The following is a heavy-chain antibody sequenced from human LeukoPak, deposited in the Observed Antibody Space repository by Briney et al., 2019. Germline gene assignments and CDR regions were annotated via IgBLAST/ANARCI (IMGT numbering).Heavy chain of an antibody. CDR3: ASGMTSFGNFAGFDY. CDR1: GGSISSRSYY. Sequence: PSETLSLTCSVSGGSISSRSYYCGWIRQSPGKGLEWIGNIFYGGATYYNPSLKSRVTMSADTSKNQFSLQVFSVTAADTAVYFCASGMTSFGNFAGFDYWGQGILVTVSS. J-gene: IGHJ4*02. D-gene: IGHD1-1*01. V-gene: IGHV4-39*01. CDR2: IFYGGAT.